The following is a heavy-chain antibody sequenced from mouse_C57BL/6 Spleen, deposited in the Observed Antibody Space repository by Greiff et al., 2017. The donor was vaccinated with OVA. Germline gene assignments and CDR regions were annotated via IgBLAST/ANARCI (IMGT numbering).Heavy chain of an antibody. CDR3: TRDLNPLYAMDY. J-gene: IGHJ4*01. V-gene: IGHV5-9-1*02. CDR1: GFTFSSYA. CDR2: ISSGGDYI. Sequence: EVKVVESGEGLVKPGGSLKLSCAASGFTFSSYAMSWVRQTPEKRLEWVAYISSGGDYIYYADTVKGRFTISRDNARNTLYLQMSSLKSEDTAMYYCTRDLNPLYAMDYWGQGTSVTVSS.